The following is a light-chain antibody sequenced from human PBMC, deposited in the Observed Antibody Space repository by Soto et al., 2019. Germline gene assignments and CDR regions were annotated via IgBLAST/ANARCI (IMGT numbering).Light chain of an antibody. V-gene: IGKV1-5*03. CDR1: QTISRW. CDR3: QQYGSSPGLT. CDR2: KAS. Sequence: DIQLTQTPSPLSASVGDEVTITCRSSQTISRWLAWYQQKPGRAPKLLIYKASSLESGVPSRFSGSGSGTDFTLTISRLEPEDFAVYYCQQYGSSPGLTFGGGTKVDIK. J-gene: IGKJ4*01.